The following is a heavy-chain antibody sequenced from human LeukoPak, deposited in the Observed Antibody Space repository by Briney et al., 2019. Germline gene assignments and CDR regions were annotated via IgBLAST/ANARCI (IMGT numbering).Heavy chain of an antibody. Sequence: ASVKVSCKASLYTFTDYYMHWVRQAPGQGLEWMGWINPHNGGTTYAQNFQGRVTMTRDTSISTAYMELSRLRSDDSAIYYCTRDHCSFANCYEDYYYGMDVWGQGATVTVSS. V-gene: IGHV1-2*02. J-gene: IGHJ6*02. D-gene: IGHD2-2*01. CDR3: TRDHCSFANCYEDYYYGMDV. CDR2: INPHNGGT. CDR1: LYTFTDYY.